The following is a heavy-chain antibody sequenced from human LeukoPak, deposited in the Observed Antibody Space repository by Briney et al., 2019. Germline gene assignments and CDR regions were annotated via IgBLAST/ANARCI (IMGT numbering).Heavy chain of an antibody. Sequence: PGGSLRLSCAASGFTVSSNYMSWVRQAPGKGLEWVSVIYSAGSAYYADSVKGRFTISRDNSKNTLYLQMNSLRAEDTAVYYCARDLSFDYWGQGTLVTVSS. V-gene: IGHV3-53*01. CDR1: GFTVSSNY. D-gene: IGHD3-16*02. CDR2: IYSAGSA. J-gene: IGHJ4*02. CDR3: ARDLSFDY.